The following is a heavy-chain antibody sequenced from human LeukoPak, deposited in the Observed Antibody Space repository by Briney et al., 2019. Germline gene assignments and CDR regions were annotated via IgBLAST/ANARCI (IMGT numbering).Heavy chain of an antibody. J-gene: IGHJ6*02. CDR3: ARAGYYDFWSGYRNPDYYYSGMEV. CDR2: ISYDGRNK. Sequence: GGSLRLSCAATGFTFSSFSMHWVRQAPGNGLEWVAGISYDGRNKDYADTVKGLFTISRDNDKNTLYLQMNSLRPEDTPLYYCARAGYYDFWSGYRNPDYYYSGMEVWGPGTTVTVSS. V-gene: IGHV3-30*03. CDR1: GFTFSSFS. D-gene: IGHD3-3*01.